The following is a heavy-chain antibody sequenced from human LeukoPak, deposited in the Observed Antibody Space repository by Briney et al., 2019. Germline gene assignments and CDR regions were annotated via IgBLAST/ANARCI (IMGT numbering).Heavy chain of an antibody. Sequence: PGGSLRLSCAASGFTFSSYSMNWVRQAPGKGLEWVSSISSSSSYIYYADSVKGRFTISRDNAKNSLYLQMNSLRAEDTAVYYCARDPQYSSGWYPEPFDYWGQGTLVTVSS. CDR1: GFTFSSYS. CDR3: ARDPQYSSGWYPEPFDY. CDR2: ISSSSSYI. V-gene: IGHV3-21*01. J-gene: IGHJ4*02. D-gene: IGHD6-19*01.